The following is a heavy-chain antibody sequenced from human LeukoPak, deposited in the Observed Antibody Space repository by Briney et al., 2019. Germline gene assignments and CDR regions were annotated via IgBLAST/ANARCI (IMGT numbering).Heavy chain of an antibody. CDR3: ARTYSSGCDY. CDR2: ISSRSTYI. V-gene: IGHV3-21*01. CDR1: RFTFSTYS. D-gene: IGHD6-19*01. Sequence: GGSLRLSCAASRFTFSTYSMNWVRQAPGKGLEWVSSISSRSTYIYYADSVKGRFTISRDNAKNSLYLQMNSLRAEDTAVYYCARTYSSGCDYWGQGTLVTVSS. J-gene: IGHJ4*02.